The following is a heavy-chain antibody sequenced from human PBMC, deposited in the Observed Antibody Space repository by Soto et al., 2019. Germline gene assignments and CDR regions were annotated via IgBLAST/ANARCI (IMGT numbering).Heavy chain of an antibody. CDR1: GFTFSSYA. V-gene: IGHV3-48*02. CDR2: ISSSSSSI. CDR3: ARGVVVVVAATSLNAFDI. J-gene: IGHJ3*02. Sequence: PGGSLRLSCSASGFTFSSYAMHWVRQAPGKGLEYVSYISSSSSSIYYADSVKGRFTISRDNAKNSLYLQMNSLRDEDTAVYYCARGVVVVVAATSLNAFDIWGQGTMVTVSS. D-gene: IGHD2-15*01.